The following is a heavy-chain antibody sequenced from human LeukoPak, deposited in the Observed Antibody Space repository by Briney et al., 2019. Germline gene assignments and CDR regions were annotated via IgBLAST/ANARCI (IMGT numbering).Heavy chain of an antibody. Sequence: GGSLGLSCTTSGFAFSNYAMNWVRQAPGKGPEWVSAISGFNTYYADSVKGRFTIFRDNSKNVLYLQMDRLRAEDTAVYSCAKDVCTSPRCLLYFDSWGQGTLVTVSS. D-gene: IGHD2-8*01. CDR3: AKDVCTSPRCLLYFDS. CDR2: ISGFNT. CDR1: GFAFSNYA. J-gene: IGHJ4*02. V-gene: IGHV3-23*01.